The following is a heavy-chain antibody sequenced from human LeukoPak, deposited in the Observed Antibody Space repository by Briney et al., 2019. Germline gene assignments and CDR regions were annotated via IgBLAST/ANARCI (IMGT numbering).Heavy chain of an antibody. D-gene: IGHD6-19*01. Sequence: GRSLRLSCAASGFTFSSYGMHWVRQAPGRGLEWVALILYDGSNKYYADSVKGRLTISRDNSKNTLYLQMNSLRDEDTAIYYCARSGWDYYYYGMDVWGQGTTVTVS. CDR1: GFTFSSYG. V-gene: IGHV3-33*05. J-gene: IGHJ6*02. CDR2: ILYDGSNK. CDR3: ARSGWDYYYYGMDV.